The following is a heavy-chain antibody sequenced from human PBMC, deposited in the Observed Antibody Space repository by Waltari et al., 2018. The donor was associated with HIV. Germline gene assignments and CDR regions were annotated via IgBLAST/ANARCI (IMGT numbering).Heavy chain of an antibody. Sequence: QVQLVESGGAVAQPGMSLRLSCAASGFTFRRYGMQWVRQTPGKGLEWVASIWHNGSYASYADSVKGRSTIPRDNSRDTLYLQINILRVEDAGIYYCARDIGYGTDFFDYWGRGTLVAISS. J-gene: IGHJ4*01. V-gene: IGHV3-33*01. D-gene: IGHD6-13*01. CDR1: GFTFRRYG. CDR3: ARDIGYGTDFFDY. CDR2: IWHNGSYA.